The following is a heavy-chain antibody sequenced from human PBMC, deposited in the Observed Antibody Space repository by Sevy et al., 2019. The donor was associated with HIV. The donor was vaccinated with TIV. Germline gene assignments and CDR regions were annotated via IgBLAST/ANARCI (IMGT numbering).Heavy chain of an antibody. J-gene: IGHJ4*02. CDR2: ISSSSSYI. D-gene: IGHD3-9*01. CDR3: AREEGVLRYFD. CDR1: GFTFTTYT. V-gene: IGHV3-21*01. Sequence: GGSLRLSCAASGFTFTTYTMNWVRQAPGKGLEWVSSISSSSSYIYYADSVKGRFTISRDNAKNSLYLQINSLRAEDTAVYYCAREEGVLRYFDCGQGTLVTVSS.